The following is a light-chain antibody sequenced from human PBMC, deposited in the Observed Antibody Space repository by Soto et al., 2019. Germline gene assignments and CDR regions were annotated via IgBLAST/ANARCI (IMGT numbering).Light chain of an antibody. J-gene: IGKJ1*01. V-gene: IGKV1-5*03. CDR2: QAS. CDR3: QQYSSHST. CDR1: QSTSSY. Sequence: DIQLTQSPSTLSASVGDRVTIPCRASQSTSSYLAWHQQKPGKAPNLRIYQASSLENGVPSRLSGSGSGTEFSLTISRMQPDDFATYYCQQYSSHSTFGQGTKVYIK.